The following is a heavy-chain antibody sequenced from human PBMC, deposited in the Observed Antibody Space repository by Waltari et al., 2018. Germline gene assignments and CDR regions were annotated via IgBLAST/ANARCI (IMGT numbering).Heavy chain of an antibody. J-gene: IGHJ4*02. CDR3: ARRNGCDY. CDR1: GFPFSDNW. CDR2: IKQDGSEK. Sequence: EVQLVVSGGGLVPPGGSLRLSWAASGFPFSDNWMTWVRQAPGKGLEWVANIKQDGSEKYYVDSVKGRFTISRDNAKNSLYLQMNSLRAEDSAVYYCARRNGCDYWGQGTLVTVSS. V-gene: IGHV3-7*01. D-gene: IGHD6-19*01.